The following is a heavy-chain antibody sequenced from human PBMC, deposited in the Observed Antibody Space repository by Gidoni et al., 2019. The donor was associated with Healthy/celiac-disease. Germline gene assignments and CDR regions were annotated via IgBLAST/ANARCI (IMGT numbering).Heavy chain of an antibody. Sequence: EVQLVESGGGLVQPGRSLRLSCAASGFTFADYAMHWGRQAPGKGLDWVSGISWNSGSIGYADSVKGRFTISRDNAKNSLYLQMNSLRAEDTALYYCAKGEIAVAGRGYYFDYWGQGTLVTVSS. D-gene: IGHD6-19*01. CDR3: AKGEIAVAGRGYYFDY. V-gene: IGHV3-9*01. CDR2: ISWNSGSI. J-gene: IGHJ4*02. CDR1: GFTFADYA.